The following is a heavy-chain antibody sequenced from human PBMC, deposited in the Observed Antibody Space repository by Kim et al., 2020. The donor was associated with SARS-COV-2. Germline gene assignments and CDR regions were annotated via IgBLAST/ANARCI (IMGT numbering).Heavy chain of an antibody. V-gene: IGHV3-30*07. CDR3: ARDRVYSGMDV. Sequence: KCQADSRKGQSTISRDNSKNTLYLQMNSKRAEDTAVYDCARDRVYSGMDVWGQGTPVTVSS. CDR2: K. J-gene: IGHJ6*02.